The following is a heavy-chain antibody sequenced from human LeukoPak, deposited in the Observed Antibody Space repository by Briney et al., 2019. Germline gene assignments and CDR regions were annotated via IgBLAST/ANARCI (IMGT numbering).Heavy chain of an antibody. D-gene: IGHD4-17*01. CDR2: IIPIFGTA. CDR3: AIGRWVYGDYVDYYYYYMDV. CDR1: GGTFSSYA. V-gene: IGHV1-69*05. J-gene: IGHJ6*03. Sequence: ASVKVSCKASGGTFSSYAISWVRQAPGQGLEWMGGIIPIFGTANYAQKFQGRVTITTDESTSTAYMELSSLRSEDTAVYYCAIGRWVYGDYVDYYYYYMDVWAKGPRSPSP.